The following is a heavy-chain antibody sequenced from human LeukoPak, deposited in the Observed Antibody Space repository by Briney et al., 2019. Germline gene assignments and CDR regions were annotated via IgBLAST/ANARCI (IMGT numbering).Heavy chain of an antibody. V-gene: IGHV3-30*04. D-gene: IGHD3-10*01. CDR1: GFTFSSYA. CDR2: ISYDGSNK. CDR3: ARATEMVRGVTLGGFHY. J-gene: IGHJ4*02. Sequence: GRSLTLSCAASGFTFSSYAMHWVRQAPGKGLEWVAVISYDGSNKYYADSVKGRFTISRDNSKNTLYLQMNSLRAEDTAVYYCARATEMVRGVTLGGFHYWGQGTLVTVSS.